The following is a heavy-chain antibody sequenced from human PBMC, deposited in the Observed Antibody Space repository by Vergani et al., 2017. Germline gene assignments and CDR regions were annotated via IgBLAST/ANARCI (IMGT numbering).Heavy chain of an antibody. CDR2: IYHSGGA. J-gene: IGHJ4*02. CDR1: GGSITSSSYY. Sequence: QLHLQESGPGLVTPSETLSLTCTVSGGSITSSSYYWGWIRQPPGEGLEWIGNIYHSGGAYYNPSLKGRVTISVDTSKNQFSLEVTSVTAADTAIYFCARTESFILRYFHGALWGQGTLVTVSS. V-gene: IGHV4-39*01. CDR3: ARTESFILRYFHGAL. D-gene: IGHD3-9*01.